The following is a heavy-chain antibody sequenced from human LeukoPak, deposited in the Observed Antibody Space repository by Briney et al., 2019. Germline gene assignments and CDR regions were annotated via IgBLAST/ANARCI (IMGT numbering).Heavy chain of an antibody. D-gene: IGHD2-15*01. V-gene: IGHV4-59*01. CDR3: AGAGGWPNWVDAFDI. CDR1: GGSISSYY. J-gene: IGHJ3*02. Sequence: SETLSLTCTVSGGSISSYYWSWIRQPPGKGLEWIGYIYYSGSTNYNPSLKSRVTISVDTSKNQFSLKLSSVTAADTAVYYCAGAGGWPNWVDAFDIWGQGTMVTVSS. CDR2: IYYSGST.